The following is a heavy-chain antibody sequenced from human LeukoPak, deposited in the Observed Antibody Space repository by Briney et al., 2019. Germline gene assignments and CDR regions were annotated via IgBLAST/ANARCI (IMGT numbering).Heavy chain of an antibody. CDR1: GYSFTSYW. Sequence: GESLKISCKGSGYSFTSYWSSWVRQMPGKGLEWMGRIDPSDSYTNYSPSFQGHVTISADKSISTAYLQWSSLKASDTAMYYCATVYSSSWYEFDYWGQGTLVTVSS. V-gene: IGHV5-10-1*01. CDR2: IDPSDSYT. J-gene: IGHJ4*02. D-gene: IGHD6-13*01. CDR3: ATVYSSSWYEFDY.